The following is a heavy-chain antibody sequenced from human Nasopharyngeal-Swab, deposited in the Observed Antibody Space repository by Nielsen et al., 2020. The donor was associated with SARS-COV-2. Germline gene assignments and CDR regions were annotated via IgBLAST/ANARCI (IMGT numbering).Heavy chain of an antibody. V-gene: IGHV4-34*01. CDR2: INHSGST. J-gene: IGHJ3*02. CDR3: ARSCRVVTAIRFAFDI. D-gene: IGHD2-21*02. Sequence: WIRQPPGKGLEWIGEINHSGSTNCNPSLKSRVTISVDTSKNQFSLKLSSVTAADTAVYYCARSCRVVTAIRFAFDIWGQGTMVTLSS.